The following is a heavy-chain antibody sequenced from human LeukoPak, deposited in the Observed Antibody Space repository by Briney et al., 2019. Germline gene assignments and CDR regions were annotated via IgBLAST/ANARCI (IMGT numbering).Heavy chain of an antibody. Sequence: SETLSLTCAVYGGSFSGYYWSWIRQPPGKGLGWIGEINHSGSTNYNPSLKSRVTISVDTSKNQFSLKLSSVTAADTAVYYCARQGFYFDYWGQGTLVTVSS. CDR3: ARQGFYFDY. J-gene: IGHJ4*02. V-gene: IGHV4-34*01. CDR1: GGSFSGYY. CDR2: INHSGST.